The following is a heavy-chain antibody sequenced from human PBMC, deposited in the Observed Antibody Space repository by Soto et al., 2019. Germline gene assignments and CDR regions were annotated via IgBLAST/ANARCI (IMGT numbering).Heavy chain of an antibody. Sequence: QVQLVQSGAEVKKPGASVKVSCKASGYTFTSYDINWVRQATGQGLEWMGWMNPNSGNTGYAQKFQGRVTMTRNTSRSTAYMELSSLRSEDTAVYYCARLDHYYGSGSYYNGNDYWGQGTLVTVSS. CDR2: MNPNSGNT. J-gene: IGHJ4*02. V-gene: IGHV1-8*01. CDR1: GYTFTSYD. CDR3: ARLDHYYGSGSYYNGNDY. D-gene: IGHD3-10*01.